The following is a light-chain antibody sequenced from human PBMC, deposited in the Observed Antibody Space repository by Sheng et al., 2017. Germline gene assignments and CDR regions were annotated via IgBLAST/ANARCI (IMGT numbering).Light chain of an antibody. J-gene: IGLJ3*02. CDR3: YFVAEDIWV. Sequence: SYELTQPSSVSVSPGQTARITCSGRCTGQKNFVRWLRQKPGQAPVLLIYKDTERPSGIPERFSGSSSGTTVTLTISGAQVDDEADYYCYFVAEDIWVFGGGTKLTVL. CDR2: KDT. CDR1: TGQKNF. V-gene: IGLV3-27*01.